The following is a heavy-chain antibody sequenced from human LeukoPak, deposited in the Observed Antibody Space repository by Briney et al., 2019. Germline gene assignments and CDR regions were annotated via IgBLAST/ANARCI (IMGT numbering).Heavy chain of an antibody. D-gene: IGHD3-10*01. CDR3: ASRVPHYYGSGSYAWFDP. J-gene: IGHJ5*02. CDR1: GYTFTSYD. V-gene: IGHV1-8*01. Sequence: ASVKVSCKASGYTFTSYDINWVRQVTGQGREWMGWMNPNSGNTGDAQKFQGRVTMTRNTSISTAYMELSSLRSEDTAVYYCASRVPHYYGSGSYAWFDPWGQGTLVTVSS. CDR2: MNPNSGNT.